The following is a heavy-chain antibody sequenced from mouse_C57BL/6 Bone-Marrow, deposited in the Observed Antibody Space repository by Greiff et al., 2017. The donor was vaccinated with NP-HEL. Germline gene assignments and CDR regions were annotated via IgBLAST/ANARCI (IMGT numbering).Heavy chain of an antibody. CDR1: GFTFTDYY. J-gene: IGHJ1*03. D-gene: IGHD1-1*01. CDR2: IRNKANGYTT. CDR3: ARYGSSLWYFDV. Sequence: EVKLMESGGGLVQPGGSLSFSCAASGFTFTDYYMSWVRQPPGKALEWLGFIRNKANGYTTEYSASVKGRFTISRDNSQSILYLQMNALRAEDSATYYCARYGSSLWYFDVWGTGTTVTVSS. V-gene: IGHV7-3*01.